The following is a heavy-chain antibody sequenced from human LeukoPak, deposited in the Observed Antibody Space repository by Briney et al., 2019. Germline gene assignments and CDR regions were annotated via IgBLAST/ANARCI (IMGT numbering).Heavy chain of an antibody. J-gene: IGHJ3*02. Sequence: QAGGSLRLSCAASGFTFSSYAMSWVRQAPGKGLEWVAVISYDGSNKYYADSVKGRFTISRDNSKNTLYLQMNSLRAEDTAVYYCARDLEDIVVVPAAQRPVNDAFDIWGQGTMVTVSS. V-gene: IGHV3-30*03. CDR2: ISYDGSNK. CDR1: GFTFSSYA. CDR3: ARDLEDIVVVPAAQRPVNDAFDI. D-gene: IGHD2-2*01.